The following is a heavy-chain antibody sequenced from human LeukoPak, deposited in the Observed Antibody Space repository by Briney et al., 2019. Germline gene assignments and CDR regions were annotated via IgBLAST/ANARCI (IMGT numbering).Heavy chain of an antibody. J-gene: IGHJ5*02. CDR2: MNPNSGNT. D-gene: IGHD3-16*01. Sequence: ASVKVSCKAPGYTFTSYDINWVRQATGQGLEWMGWMNPNSGNTGYAQKFQGRVTMTRNTSISTAYMELSSLRSEDTAVYYCARSYDYIWGSYRSCWFDPWGQGTLVTVSS. V-gene: IGHV1-8*01. CDR1: GYTFTSYD. CDR3: ARSYDYIWGSYRSCWFDP.